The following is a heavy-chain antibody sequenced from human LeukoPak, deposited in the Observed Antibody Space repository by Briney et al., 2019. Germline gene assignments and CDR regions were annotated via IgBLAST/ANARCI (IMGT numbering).Heavy chain of an antibody. CDR3: ARSYY. J-gene: IGHJ4*02. V-gene: IGHV3-7*01. CDR2: IKQDGREE. Sequence: GGSLRLSCAASGFTFSRSWMSWVRQAPGKGLVWVASIKQDGREEYYVDSLKGRFTISRDNAKNSLYLQMNSLRAEDTAVYYCARSYYWGQGTLVTVSS. CDR1: GFTFSRSW.